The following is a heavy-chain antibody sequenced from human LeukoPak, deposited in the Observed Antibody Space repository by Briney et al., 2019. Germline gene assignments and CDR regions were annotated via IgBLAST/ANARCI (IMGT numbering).Heavy chain of an antibody. CDR2: IYYSGST. D-gene: IGHD6-13*01. Sequence: SDTLSLTCAVSGYSISSDNWWGWIRQHPGKGLEWIGYIYYSGSTYYNPSLKSRVTMSVDTSKNQFSLKLSSVTAVDTAVYYCAKKIAAAAWFDPWGQGTLVTVSS. CDR3: AKKIAAAAWFDP. J-gene: IGHJ5*02. CDR1: GYSISSDNW. V-gene: IGHV4-28*01.